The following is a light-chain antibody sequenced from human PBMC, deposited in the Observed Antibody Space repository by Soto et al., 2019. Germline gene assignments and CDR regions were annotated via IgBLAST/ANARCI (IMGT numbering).Light chain of an antibody. CDR1: QSVSRN. CDR3: QQYNNWLWT. V-gene: IGKV3-15*01. CDR2: DAS. J-gene: IGKJ1*01. Sequence: EIVMTQSPATLSVSPGERATFSCRASQSVSRNVAWYQQKPGQDPRLLIHDASTRATGISVRFSGSGSGTEFTLTISSLQSEDFAVYYCQQYNNWLWTFGQGTKVEIK.